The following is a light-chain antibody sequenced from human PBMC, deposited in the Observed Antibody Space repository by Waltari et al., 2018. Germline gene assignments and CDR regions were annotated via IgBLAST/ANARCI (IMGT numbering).Light chain of an antibody. CDR1: QSVRRS. V-gene: IGKV3-20*01. CDR2: DSS. Sequence: DIVLTQSPGTLSVSPGARATLSCRASQSVRRSLACYQQNPGQAPRLLIYDSSNRATGVPDRFSGSGFGTDFSLTISRLEPEDFAVYYCQRYGTLPATFGQGTKVEIK. CDR3: QRYGTLPAT. J-gene: IGKJ1*01.